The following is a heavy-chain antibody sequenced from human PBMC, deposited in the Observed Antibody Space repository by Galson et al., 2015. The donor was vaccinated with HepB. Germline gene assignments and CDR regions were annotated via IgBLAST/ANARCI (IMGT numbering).Heavy chain of an antibody. D-gene: IGHD6-19*01. Sequence: SVKVSCKASGGTFSSYAISWVRQAPGQGLEWMGGIIPIFGTANYAQKFQGRVTITADESTNTAYMELSSLRSEDTAVYYCARKVRADQWLEPPSPGYYYYYGMDVWGQGTTVTVSS. J-gene: IGHJ6*02. V-gene: IGHV1-69*13. CDR2: IIPIFGTA. CDR3: ARKVRADQWLEPPSPGYYYYYGMDV. CDR1: GGTFSSYA.